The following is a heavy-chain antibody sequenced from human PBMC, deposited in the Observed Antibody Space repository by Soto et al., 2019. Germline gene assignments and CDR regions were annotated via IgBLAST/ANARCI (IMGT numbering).Heavy chain of an antibody. J-gene: IGHJ4*02. CDR1: GFTFSSYG. CDR3: ARDLSYYGSGSYSGFDY. V-gene: IGHV3-33*01. D-gene: IGHD3-10*01. Sequence: ESGGGVVQPGRSLRLSCAASGFTFSSYGMHWVRQAPGKGLEWVAVIWYDGSNKYYADSVKGRFTISRDNSKNTLYLQMNSLRAEDTAVYYCARDLSYYGSGSYSGFDYWGQGTLVTVSS. CDR2: IWYDGSNK.